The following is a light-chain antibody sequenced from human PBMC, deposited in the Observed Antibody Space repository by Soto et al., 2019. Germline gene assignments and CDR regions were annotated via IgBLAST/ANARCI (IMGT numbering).Light chain of an antibody. J-gene: IGLJ3*02. CDR2: SIN. V-gene: IGLV1-44*01. CDR3: AAWDDSLNGWV. CDR1: SSNIGSNT. Sequence: QAVLTQPPSASGTPGQRVTISCSGSSSNIGSNTVNWYQQLPGTAPKLLIYSINQRPSGVPDRFSGSKSGASASLAISGLQSEDDAAYYCAAWDDSLNGWVFGGGTKLTVL.